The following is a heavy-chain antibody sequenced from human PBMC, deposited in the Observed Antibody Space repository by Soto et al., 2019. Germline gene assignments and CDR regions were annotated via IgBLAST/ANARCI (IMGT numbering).Heavy chain of an antibody. Sequence: QVQLVESGGGVVQPGRSLRLSCAASGFTFSSYAMHWVRQAPGKGLERVAVISYDGSNKYYADSVKGRFTISRDNSKNTLYLQMNSLRAEDTAVYYCASLTTGIDYWGQGTLVTVSS. D-gene: IGHD4-17*01. J-gene: IGHJ4*02. CDR1: GFTFSSYA. CDR3: ASLTTGIDY. CDR2: ISYDGSNK. V-gene: IGHV3-30-3*01.